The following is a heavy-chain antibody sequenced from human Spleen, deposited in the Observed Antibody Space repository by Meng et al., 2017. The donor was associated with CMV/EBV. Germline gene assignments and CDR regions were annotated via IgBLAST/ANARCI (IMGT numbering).Heavy chain of an antibody. V-gene: IGHV4-4*07. D-gene: IGHD3-3*01. CDR3: ARVASYDFWSGFHNWFDP. CDR1: GGSISSYY. J-gene: IGHJ5*02. CDR2: IYTSGST. Sequence: QVQLQESGPGLVKPSETLSRTCTVSGGSISSYYWSWIRQPAGKGLEWIGRIYTSGSTNYNPSLKSRVTMSVDTSKNQFSLKLSSVTAADTAVYYCARVASYDFWSGFHNWFDPWGQGTLVTVSS.